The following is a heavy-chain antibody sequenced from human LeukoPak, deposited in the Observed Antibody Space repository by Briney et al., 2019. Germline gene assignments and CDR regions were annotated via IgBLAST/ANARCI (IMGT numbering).Heavy chain of an antibody. D-gene: IGHD5-18*01. J-gene: IGHJ4*02. V-gene: IGHV3-7*01. Sequence: GGSLRLSCAASGFTFSSHRMSWVRQAPGKGLEWVANIKKDGSEKYYVDSVKGRFTISRDNAKTSLYLQMNSPRAEDTAVYYCARDLSGITGYTYGRGIDYWGQGTLVTVSS. CDR2: IKKDGSEK. CDR3: ARDLSGITGYTYGRGIDY. CDR1: GFTFSSHR.